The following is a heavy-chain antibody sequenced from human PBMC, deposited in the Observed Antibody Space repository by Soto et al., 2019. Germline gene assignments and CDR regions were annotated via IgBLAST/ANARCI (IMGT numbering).Heavy chain of an antibody. CDR1: GFTFRSFT. V-gene: IGHV3-30-3*01. J-gene: IGHJ4*02. CDR2: ISYDGSNK. CDR3: AREGVTMVRGVIYKAYYFDY. D-gene: IGHD3-10*01. Sequence: GGSLRLSCAASGFTFRSFTMNWVRQAPGKGLEWVAVISYDGSNKYYADSVKGRFTISRDNSKNTLYLQMNSLRAEDTAVYYCAREGVTMVRGVIYKAYYFDYWGQGT.